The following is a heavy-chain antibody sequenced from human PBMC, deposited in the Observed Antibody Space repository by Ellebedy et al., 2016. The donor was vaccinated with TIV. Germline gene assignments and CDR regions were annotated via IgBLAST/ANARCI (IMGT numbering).Heavy chain of an antibody. Sequence: GESLKISCAASGFTLSDYSMSWVRQAPGKGLEWVSSISYNGGEVFYADSVKGRFTISRDNAMNSLYLHINSLRAEDTAVYYCARFSRGAPFADYLYFMDVWGKGITVIVSS. V-gene: IGHV3-21*01. CDR3: ARFSRGAPFADYLYFMDV. D-gene: IGHD3-10*01. CDR1: GFTLSDYS. CDR2: ISYNGGEV. J-gene: IGHJ6*03.